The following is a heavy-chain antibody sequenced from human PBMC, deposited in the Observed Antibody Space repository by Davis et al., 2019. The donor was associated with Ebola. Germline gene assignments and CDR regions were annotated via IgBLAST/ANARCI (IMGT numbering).Heavy chain of an antibody. Sequence: GGSLRLSCAASGFTFSSYAMSWVRQAPGKGLEWVSGLSGSGGSTYYADSVKGRFTISRDNSKNTLYLQMNSLRAEDTAVYYCARGGYCSGGSCYTDLGYWGQGTLVTVSS. CDR1: GFTFSSYA. CDR2: LSGSGGST. V-gene: IGHV3-23*01. D-gene: IGHD2-15*01. J-gene: IGHJ4*02. CDR3: ARGGYCSGGSCYTDLGY.